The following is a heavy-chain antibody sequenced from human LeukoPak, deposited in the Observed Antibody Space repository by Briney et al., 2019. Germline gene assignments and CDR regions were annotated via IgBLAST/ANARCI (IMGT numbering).Heavy chain of an antibody. CDR1: GFTFSSYG. J-gene: IGHJ4*02. D-gene: IGHD2/OR15-2a*01. CDR2: IWYDGCNK. CDR3: ARATGRLSIDY. Sequence: GSLRLSCAASGFTFSSYGMHWVRQAPGKGLEWVAVIWYDGCNKYYADSVKGRFTISRDNSKNTLYLQMNSLRAEDTAVYYCARATGRLSIDYWGQGTLVTVSS. V-gene: IGHV3-33*01.